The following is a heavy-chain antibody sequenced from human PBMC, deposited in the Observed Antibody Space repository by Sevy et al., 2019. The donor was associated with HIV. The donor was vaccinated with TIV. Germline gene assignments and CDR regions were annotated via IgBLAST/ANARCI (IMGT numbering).Heavy chain of an antibody. Sequence: SETLSLTCTVSGGSINNYCWSWIRQPPGKGLEWIGYIYYSGSTNYNPSLKSRVTISVDTSKNQLSLKLSSVTAADTAVYYCARESIGAVGDFDYWGQGTLVTVSS. CDR2: IYYSGST. CDR1: GGSINNYC. D-gene: IGHD6-13*01. V-gene: IGHV4-59*01. J-gene: IGHJ4*02. CDR3: ARESIGAVGDFDY.